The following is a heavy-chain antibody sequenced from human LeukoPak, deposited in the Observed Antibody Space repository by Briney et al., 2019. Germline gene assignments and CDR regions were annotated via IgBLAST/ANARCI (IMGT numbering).Heavy chain of an antibody. CDR3: ARDIRAAAGSIGYYFDY. D-gene: IGHD6-13*01. V-gene: IGHV3-30-3*01. J-gene: IGHJ4*02. CDR1: GFTFSSYA. CDR2: ISYDGSNK. Sequence: GGSLRLSCVASGFTFSSYAMHWVRQAPGKGLEWVAVISYDGSNKYYADSVKGRFTISRDNSKNTLYLQMNSLRAEDTAVYYCARDIRAAAGSIGYYFDYWGQGTLVTVSS.